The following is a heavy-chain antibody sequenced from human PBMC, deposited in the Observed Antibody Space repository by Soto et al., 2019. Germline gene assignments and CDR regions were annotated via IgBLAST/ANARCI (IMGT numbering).Heavy chain of an antibody. CDR1: GFTFSSYG. CDR3: AKDRISTGYYYGMDV. D-gene: IGHD3-3*02. Sequence: QVQLVESGGGVVQPGRSLRLSCAASGFTFSSYGMHWVRQAPGKGLEWVAVISYDGSNKYYEDSVKGRFTISRDNSKNTLYLQMNSLRAEDTAVYYCAKDRISTGYYYGMDVWGQGTTVTVSS. V-gene: IGHV3-30*18. CDR2: ISYDGSNK. J-gene: IGHJ6*02.